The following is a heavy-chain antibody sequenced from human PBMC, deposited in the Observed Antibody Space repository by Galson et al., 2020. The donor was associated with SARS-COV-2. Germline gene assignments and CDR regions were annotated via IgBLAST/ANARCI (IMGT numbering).Heavy chain of an antibody. CDR2: ISGDGGST. J-gene: IGHJ6*02. CDR3: AKACMVFKVYYYYGMDV. D-gene: IGHD2-8*01. CDR1: GFTFDDYA. V-gene: IGHV3-43*02. Sequence: TGWSLRLSCAASGFTFDDYAMHWVRQAPGKGLEWVSLISGDGGSTYYADSVKGRFTISRDNSKNSLYLQMNSLRTEDTALYYCAKACMVFKVYYYYGMDVWGQGTTVTVSS.